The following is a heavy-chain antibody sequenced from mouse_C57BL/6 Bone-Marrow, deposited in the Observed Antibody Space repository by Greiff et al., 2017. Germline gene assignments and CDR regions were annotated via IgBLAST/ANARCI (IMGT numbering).Heavy chain of an antibody. V-gene: IGHV5-15*01. J-gene: IGHJ4*01. CDR3: ARHRYGSSYNAMDY. D-gene: IGHD1-1*01. CDR1: GFTFRDYG. Sequence: EVQGVESGGGLVQPGGSLKLSCAASGFTFRDYGMAWVRQAPRKGPEWVAFISNLAYSIYYADTVTGRFTISRENAKITLYLEMSSLRSEDTAMYYCARHRYGSSYNAMDYWGQGTSVTVSS. CDR2: ISNLAYSI.